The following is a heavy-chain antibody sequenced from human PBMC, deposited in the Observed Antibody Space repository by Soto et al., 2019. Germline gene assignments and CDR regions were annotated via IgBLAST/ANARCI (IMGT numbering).Heavy chain of an antibody. V-gene: IGHV4-30-4*01. CDR3: ARATWGSYSHGVYYYYGMDV. Sequence: LSLTCTVSGGSISSGDYYWSWIRQPPGKGLEWIGYIYYSGSTYYNPSLKSRVTISVDTSKNQFSLKLSSVTAADTAVYYCARATWGSYSHGVYYYYGMDVWGQGTTVTVSS. D-gene: IGHD2-8*01. J-gene: IGHJ6*02. CDR2: IYYSGST. CDR1: GGSISSGDYY.